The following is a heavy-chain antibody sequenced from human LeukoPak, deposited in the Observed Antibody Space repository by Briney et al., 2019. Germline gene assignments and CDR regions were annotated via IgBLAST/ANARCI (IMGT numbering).Heavy chain of an antibody. J-gene: IGHJ4*02. CDR3: ARGGRMRVPYYFDY. CDR2: ISVYNGNT. V-gene: IGHV1-18*01. Sequence: RGASVKVSCKASGYTFTSYGISWVRQAPGQGLEWMGGISVYNGNTNYAQKLQGRVTMTTDTSTNTAYMDLRSLRSDDTAVYYCARGGRMRVPYYFDYWGQGTLVTVSS. CDR1: GYTFTSYG. D-gene: IGHD2-21*01.